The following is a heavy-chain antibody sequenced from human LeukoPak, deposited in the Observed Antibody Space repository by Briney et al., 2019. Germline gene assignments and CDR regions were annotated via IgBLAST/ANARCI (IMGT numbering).Heavy chain of an antibody. J-gene: IGHJ5*02. CDR2: IIPILGIA. CDR3: AREGYSYENGMDNWFDP. D-gene: IGHD5-18*01. Sequence: SVKVSCKASGGTFSSYAISWVRQAPGQGLEWMGRIIPILGIANYAQKFQGRVTITADKSTSTAYMELSSLRSEDTAVYYCAREGYSYENGMDNWFDPWGQGTLVTVSS. CDR1: GGTFSSYA. V-gene: IGHV1-69*04.